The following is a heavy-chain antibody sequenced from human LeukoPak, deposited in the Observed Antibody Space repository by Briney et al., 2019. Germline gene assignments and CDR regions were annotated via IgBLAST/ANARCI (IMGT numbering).Heavy chain of an antibody. J-gene: IGHJ4*02. CDR2: IHYSGST. CDR3: ARRDGSSWYSFDY. V-gene: IGHV4-59*01. CDR1: GGSMSSYY. Sequence: SETLSLTCTVSGGSMSSYYWSWIRQPPGKGLEWIGYIHYSGSTNYNPSLKSRVTISLDTSKNQFSLKMSSVTAADTAVYYCARRDGSSWYSFDYWGQGTLVTVSS. D-gene: IGHD6-13*01.